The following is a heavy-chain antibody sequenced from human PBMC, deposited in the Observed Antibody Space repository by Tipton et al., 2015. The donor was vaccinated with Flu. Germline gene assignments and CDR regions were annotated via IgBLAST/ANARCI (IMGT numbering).Heavy chain of an antibody. J-gene: IGHJ4*02. V-gene: IGHV4-59*08. D-gene: IGHD2/OR15-2a*01. CDR1: GASVNSHF. CDR3: ARVGFYDAVNYPRALMYFDY. CDR2: VYYTGST. Sequence: TLSLTCTVSGASVNSHFWSWIRQPRGMGLEWIGYVYYTGSTRFTPSLQSRAIMTLDTSNNEFSLKLNSVTDADTAVYYCARVGFYDAVNYPRALMYFDYWGQGALVTVSS.